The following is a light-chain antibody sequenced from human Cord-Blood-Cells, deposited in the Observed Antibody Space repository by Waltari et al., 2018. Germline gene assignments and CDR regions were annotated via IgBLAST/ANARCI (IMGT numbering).Light chain of an antibody. J-gene: IGKJ2*01. CDR2: GAS. V-gene: IGKV3-20*01. Sequence: EIVLTQSPGTLSLSPGERATLSCRASQSVSSSYLAWYQQKPGHAPRLLIYGASSRATGIPDRFSCSGSGTDFTLTISRLEPEDFAVYYCQQYGSSPRGYTFGQGTKLEIK. CDR3: QQYGSSPRGYT. CDR1: QSVSSSY.